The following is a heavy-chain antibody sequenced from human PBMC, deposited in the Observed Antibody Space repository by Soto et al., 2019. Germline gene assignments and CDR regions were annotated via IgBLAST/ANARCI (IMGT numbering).Heavy chain of an antibody. Sequence: SSETLSLTCTVSGGSISSYYWSWIRQPPGKGLEWIGYIYYSGSTNYNPSLKSRVTISVDKSKNQFSLNLSSVTAADTAVYYCARDQNGSGNYYTRYFDYWGQGTLVTVSS. CDR1: GGSISSYY. CDR2: IYYSGST. D-gene: IGHD3-10*01. V-gene: IGHV4-59*12. CDR3: ARDQNGSGNYYTRYFDY. J-gene: IGHJ4*02.